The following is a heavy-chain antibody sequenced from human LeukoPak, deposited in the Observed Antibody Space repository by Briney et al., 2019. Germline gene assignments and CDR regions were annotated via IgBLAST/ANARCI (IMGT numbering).Heavy chain of an antibody. D-gene: IGHD5-18*01. CDR1: GFTFSAYG. V-gene: IGHV3-30*02. Sequence: GGSLRLSCAASGFTFSAYGMNWVRQAPGKGLEWLALIGSDGSNKYLADSVKGRFTISRDNSKNTLYLQMNSLRAEDTAVYFCAGGYSYGDYWGQGTLVTVSS. J-gene: IGHJ4*02. CDR3: AGGYSYGDY. CDR2: IGSDGSNK.